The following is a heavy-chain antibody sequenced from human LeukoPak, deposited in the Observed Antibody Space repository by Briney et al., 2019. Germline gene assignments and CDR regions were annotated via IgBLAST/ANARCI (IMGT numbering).Heavy chain of an antibody. CDR2: TYYRSKWYN. Sequence: SQTLSLTCALSGDTFSSNSAAWSWLRQSPSRGLEWLGRTYYRSKWYNDYAVSVKSRITINPDTSKNQFSLQLNSVTPEDTAVYYCAREGMGELEDAFDIWGQGTMVTVSS. D-gene: IGHD1-26*01. V-gene: IGHV6-1*01. CDR1: GDTFSSNSAA. J-gene: IGHJ3*02. CDR3: AREGMGELEDAFDI.